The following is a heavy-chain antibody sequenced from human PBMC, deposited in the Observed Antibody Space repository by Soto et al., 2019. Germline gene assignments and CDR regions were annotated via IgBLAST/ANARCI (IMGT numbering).Heavy chain of an antibody. J-gene: IGHJ6*02. CDR3: ARGDSTGCSNGVCSFFYNHDMDV. D-gene: IGHD2-8*01. V-gene: IGHV1-2*04. Sequence: GASVKVACTASGYSFTDYHIHWVRQAPGQGLEWLGRINPKSGGTSTAQKFQGWVTMTTDTSISTASMELTRLTSDDTATYYCARGDSTGCSNGVCSFFYNHDMDVWGQGTTVTVSS. CDR1: GYSFTDYH. CDR2: INPKSGGT.